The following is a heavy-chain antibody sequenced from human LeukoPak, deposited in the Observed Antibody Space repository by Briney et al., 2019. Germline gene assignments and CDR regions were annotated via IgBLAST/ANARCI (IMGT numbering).Heavy chain of an antibody. Sequence: PSETLSLTCTVSGGSISSYYWSWIRQPPGKGLEWIGYIYYSGSTNYNPSLKSRVTISVDTSKNQFSLKLSSVTAADTAVYYCARGLYDILTGYYTDYWGRGTLVTVSS. J-gene: IGHJ4*02. CDR3: ARGLYDILTGYYTDY. V-gene: IGHV4-59*08. CDR1: GGSISSYY. D-gene: IGHD3-9*01. CDR2: IYYSGST.